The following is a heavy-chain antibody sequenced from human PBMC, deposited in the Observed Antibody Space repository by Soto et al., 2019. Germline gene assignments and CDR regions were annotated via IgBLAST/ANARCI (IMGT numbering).Heavy chain of an antibody. V-gene: IGHV1-3*01. CDR1: GYTFASYL. CDR3: AREQTAVATLGY. CDR2: INPGNGDT. Sequence: ASVKVSCKASGYTFASYLIHWVRQAPGQRLEWMGWINPGNGDTEYSQKFQGRVTITRDTSATTAYMEVSGLRSEDTAVYYCAREQTAVATLGYWGQGTLVTV. D-gene: IGHD6-19*01. J-gene: IGHJ4*02.